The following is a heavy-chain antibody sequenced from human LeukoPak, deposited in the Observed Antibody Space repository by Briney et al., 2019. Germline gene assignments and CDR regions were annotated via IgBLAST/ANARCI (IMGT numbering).Heavy chain of an antibody. CDR3: ARGVEYYENSGTIDY. D-gene: IGHD3-22*01. CDR2: IWYDGSNK. CDR1: GFTFSDYG. Sequence: GGSLRLSCTASGFTFSDYGMHWVRQPPGKGLEWVAIIWYDGSNKTYEDSVKGRFTISRDNSKNTLYLQMNSLRAEDTAVYYCARGVEYYENSGTIDYWGQGTLVTVSS. V-gene: IGHV3-33*01. J-gene: IGHJ4*02.